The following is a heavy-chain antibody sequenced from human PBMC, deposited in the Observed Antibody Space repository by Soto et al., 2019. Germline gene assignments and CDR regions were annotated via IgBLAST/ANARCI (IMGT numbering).Heavy chain of an antibody. CDR1: GYTFTSYD. J-gene: IGHJ5*02. CDR2: MNPKSGNT. CDR3: AGLPSGGGGNWFEP. D-gene: IGHD2-21*02. V-gene: IGHV1-8*01. Sequence: QVQMVQSGAEVKKPGASVKVSCKASGYTFTSYDINWVRQATGQGLEWMGWMNPKSGNTAYAQKFQGRITMTSNTPESPAHMALTSRRPEATAVFYCAGLPSGGGGNWFEPWGQGTLVTVSS.